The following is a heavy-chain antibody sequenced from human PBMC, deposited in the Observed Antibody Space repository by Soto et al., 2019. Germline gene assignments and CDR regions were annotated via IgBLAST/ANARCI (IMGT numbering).Heavy chain of an antibody. J-gene: IGHJ4*03. Sequence: SVKVSCKASGGTFSSYAISWVRQAPGQGLEWMGGIIPIFGTANYAQKFQGRVTITADESTSTAYMELSSLRSEDTAVYYCARDLVGILGYYFDYWGQGTTVTVS. CDR1: GGTFSSYA. CDR2: IIPIFGTA. CDR3: ARDLVGILGYYFDY. D-gene: IGHD2-15*01. V-gene: IGHV1-69*13.